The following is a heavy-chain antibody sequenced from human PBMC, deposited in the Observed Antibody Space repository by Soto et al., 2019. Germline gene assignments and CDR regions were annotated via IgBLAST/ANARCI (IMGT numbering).Heavy chain of an antibody. D-gene: IGHD6-19*01. V-gene: IGHV3-23*01. CDR3: AKEWSYSSGWSHVDY. Sequence: EVQLLESGGGLVQPGGSLRLSCAASGFTFSSEAMSWVRQAPGKGLERVSAISGSGGSTYYADSVKGRFTISRDNSQNTLYLQMNSLRAEDTAVYYCAKEWSYSSGWSHVDYWGQGTLVTVSS. CDR1: GFTFSSEA. CDR2: ISGSGGST. J-gene: IGHJ4*02.